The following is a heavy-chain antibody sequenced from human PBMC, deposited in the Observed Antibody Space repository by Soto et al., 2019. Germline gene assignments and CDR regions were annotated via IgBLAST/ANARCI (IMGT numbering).Heavy chain of an antibody. CDR1: GDSVSTNSVA. Sequence: SQTLSLTCAISGDSVSTNSVAWNWIRQSPSKGLEWLGRTYYRSKWYNDYAVSVKSRITINPDTYKNQFSLQLNSVTPEDTAVYYCARDSPGYGDYVLFDYWGQGTLVTVSS. CDR2: TYYRSKWYN. J-gene: IGHJ4*02. D-gene: IGHD4-17*01. V-gene: IGHV6-1*01. CDR3: ARDSPGYGDYVLFDY.